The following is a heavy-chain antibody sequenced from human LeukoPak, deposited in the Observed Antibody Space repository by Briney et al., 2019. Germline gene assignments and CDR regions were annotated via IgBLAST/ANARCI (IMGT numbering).Heavy chain of an antibody. CDR1: GFTFSSYA. CDR3: AREMLFQYYFDY. D-gene: IGHD2-21*01. Sequence: PGGSLRLSCAASGFTFSSYAMHWVRQAPGKGLEWVAVISYVGSNKYYADSVKGRFTISRDNSKNTLYLQMNSLRAEDTAVYYCAREMLFQYYFDYWGQGTLVTVSS. V-gene: IGHV3-30*04. CDR2: ISYVGSNK. J-gene: IGHJ4*02.